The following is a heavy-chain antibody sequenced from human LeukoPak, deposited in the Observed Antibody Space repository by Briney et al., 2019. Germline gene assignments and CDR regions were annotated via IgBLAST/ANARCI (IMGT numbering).Heavy chain of an antibody. CDR1: GFTFSGYW. Sequence: GGSLRLSCAASGFTFSGYWMSWVRQAPGKGLEWVANIKQDGSEKYYVDSVKGRFTISRDNAKNSLYLQMNSLRAEDTAVYYCARDNEVGESDYWGQGTLVTVSS. V-gene: IGHV3-7*03. CDR3: ARDNEVGESDY. D-gene: IGHD1-26*01. J-gene: IGHJ4*02. CDR2: IKQDGSEK.